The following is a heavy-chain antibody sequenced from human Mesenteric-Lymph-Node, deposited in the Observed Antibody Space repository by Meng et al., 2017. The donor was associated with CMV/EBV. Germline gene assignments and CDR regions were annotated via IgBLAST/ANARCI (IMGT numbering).Heavy chain of an antibody. CDR3: ARDSASSAYYDFNFDY. D-gene: IGHD3-3*01. CDR1: FTFNNYH. Sequence: FTFNNYHMNWVRQAPGKGLEWVSSITSSSNYIYYADSVKGRFTISRDNAKNSLYLQMNSLRAEDTAVYYCARDSASSAYYDFNFDYWGQGTLVTVSS. CDR2: ITSSSNYI. V-gene: IGHV3-21*01. J-gene: IGHJ4*02.